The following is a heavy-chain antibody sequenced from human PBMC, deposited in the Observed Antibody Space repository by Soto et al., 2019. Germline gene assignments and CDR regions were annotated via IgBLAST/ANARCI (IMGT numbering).Heavy chain of an antibody. V-gene: IGHV3-33*01. CDR3: AREFRRWYSRSPRVRSYSMHV. CDR2: IWYDGSNK. CDR1: GFTFSSYG. J-gene: IGHJ6*03. D-gene: IGHD6-6*01. Sequence: PGGSLRLSCAASGFTFSSYGMHWVRQAPGKGLEWVAVIWYDGSNKYYADSVKGRFTISRDNSKNTLYLQMNSLRAEDTAVYYCAREFRRWYSRSPRVRSYSMHVSDKAPTVTVSS.